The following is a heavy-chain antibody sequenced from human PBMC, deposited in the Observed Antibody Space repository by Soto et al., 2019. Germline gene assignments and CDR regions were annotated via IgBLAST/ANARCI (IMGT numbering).Heavy chain of an antibody. D-gene: IGHD3-10*01. CDR1: GFTFSAYN. Sequence: PGGSLRLSCAASGFTFSAYNMNWVRQPPGKGLEWVSSITSSSSSIYYADSLKGRFTISRDNAKNSPYLQMNSLRAEDTAVYYCARTTMVRGVINDYYYGMDVWGQGTTVTVSS. V-gene: IGHV3-21*06. J-gene: IGHJ6*02. CDR3: ARTTMVRGVINDYYYGMDV. CDR2: ITSSSSSI.